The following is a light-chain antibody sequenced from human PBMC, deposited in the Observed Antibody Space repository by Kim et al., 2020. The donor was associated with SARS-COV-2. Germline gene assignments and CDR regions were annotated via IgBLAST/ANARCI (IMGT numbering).Light chain of an antibody. CDR1: QSVSSSY. Sequence: EIVLTQSPGTLSLSPGERATLSCRASQSVSSSYFAWYQQKPGQAPRLLIYGASSRATGIPDRFSGSGSGTDFTLTISRLEPEDFAVYYCQQYDHSLWTFGQGTKVDIK. J-gene: IGKJ1*01. CDR3: QQYDHSLWT. CDR2: GAS. V-gene: IGKV3-20*01.